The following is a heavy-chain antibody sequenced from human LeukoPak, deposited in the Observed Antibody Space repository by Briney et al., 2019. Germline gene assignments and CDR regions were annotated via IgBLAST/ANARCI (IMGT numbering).Heavy chain of an antibody. CDR3: ARDPYRYYYDSSGYEFDY. Sequence: GGSLRLSCAASGFTFSSYGMHWVRQAPGKGLEWVAVIWYDGSNKYYADSVKGRFTISRVNSRNTLYLQMNSLRAEDTAVYYCARDPYRYYYDSSGYEFDYWGQGTLVTVSS. D-gene: IGHD3-22*01. CDR2: IWYDGSNK. V-gene: IGHV3-33*01. J-gene: IGHJ4*02. CDR1: GFTFSSYG.